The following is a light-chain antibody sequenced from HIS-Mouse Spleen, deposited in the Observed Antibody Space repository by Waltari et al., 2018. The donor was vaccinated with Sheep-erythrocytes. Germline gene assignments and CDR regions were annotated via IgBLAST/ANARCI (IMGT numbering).Light chain of an antibody. CDR2: GAS. CDR1: QSVSSSY. Sequence: EIVLTQSPGTLSLSPGERATLSCRASQSVSSSYLAWYQQKPGQAPRLLIYGASSRATGIPDSCSGSGSGTDFTLTISRLEPEDFAVYYCQQYGSSLRTFGQGTKVEIK. J-gene: IGKJ1*01. CDR3: QQYGSSLRT. V-gene: IGKV3-20*01.